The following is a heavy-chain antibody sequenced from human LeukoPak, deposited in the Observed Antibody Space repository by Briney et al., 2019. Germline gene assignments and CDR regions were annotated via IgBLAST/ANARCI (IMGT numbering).Heavy chain of an antibody. J-gene: IGHJ4*02. CDR3: AKDTYYYGSGSFPDY. Sequence: GGSLRLSCAASGFTFSSYGMHWVRQAPGKGLEWVAFIRYDGSNKYYADSVKGRFTTSRDNSKNTLYLQMNSLRAEDTAVYYCAKDTYYYGSGSFPDYWGQGTLVTVSS. CDR2: IRYDGSNK. CDR1: GFTFSSYG. V-gene: IGHV3-30*02. D-gene: IGHD3-10*01.